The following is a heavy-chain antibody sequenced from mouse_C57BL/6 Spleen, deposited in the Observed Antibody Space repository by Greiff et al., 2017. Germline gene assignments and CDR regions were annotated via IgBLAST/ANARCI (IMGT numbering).Heavy chain of an antibody. CDR1: GFTFSSYA. V-gene: IGHV5-4*01. CDR3: AREGSNYEYFDV. CDR2: ISDGGSYT. J-gene: IGHJ1*03. D-gene: IGHD2-5*01. Sequence: EVQVVESGGGLVKPGGSLKLSCAASGFTFSSYAMSWVRQTPEKRLEWVATISDGGSYTYYPDNVKGRFTISRDNAKNNLYLQMRHLKSEDAAVYYCAREGSNYEYFDVWGTGTTVTVSS.